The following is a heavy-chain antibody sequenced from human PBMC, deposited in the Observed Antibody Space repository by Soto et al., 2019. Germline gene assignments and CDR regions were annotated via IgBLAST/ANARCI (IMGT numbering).Heavy chain of an antibody. J-gene: IGHJ4*02. CDR1: GYSFEDYS. V-gene: IGHV3-9*01. CDR2: ISWNGNFT. CDR3: VGGSWFD. D-gene: IGHD2-15*01. Sequence: EVQLVESGGDMVQPGRSLKLSCVGSGYSFEDYSMHWVRQAPGKGLEWVSGISWNGNFTGYADSVKGRFTISRDNAKNSLLLLMRSMRLEDTALYYCVGGSWFDWGQGTLVTVSS.